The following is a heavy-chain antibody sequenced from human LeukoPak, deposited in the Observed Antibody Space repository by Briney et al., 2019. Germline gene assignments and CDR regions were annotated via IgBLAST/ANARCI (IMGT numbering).Heavy chain of an antibody. J-gene: IGHJ4*02. CDR1: GFTFSSYA. CDR3: ARAGISGYCLDY. V-gene: IGHV3-23*01. Sequence: PGGSLRLSCAASGFTFSSYAVSWVRQAPGKGLEWVSAISGSGGSTYYADSVKGRFTISRDNSKNTLYLQVNSLRAEDTAVYYCARAGISGYCLDYWGQGTLVTVSS. CDR2: ISGSGGST. D-gene: IGHD3-22*01.